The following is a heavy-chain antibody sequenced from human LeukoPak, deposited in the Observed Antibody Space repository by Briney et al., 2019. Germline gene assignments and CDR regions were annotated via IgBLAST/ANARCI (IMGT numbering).Heavy chain of an antibody. CDR1: GGSISSTEW. J-gene: IGHJ4*02. Sequence: SETLSLTCAVSGGSISSTEWYTWVRQPPGQGLEWIGEIHHSGGTNYNVSLKSRVTISLDTSRNQFSLRLTSVTAADTAVYYCARVSSGSRRDGYNVVDSWGQGTLVTVSS. CDR2: IHHSGGT. V-gene: IGHV4-4*02. D-gene: IGHD5-24*01. CDR3: ARVSSGSRRDGYNVVDS.